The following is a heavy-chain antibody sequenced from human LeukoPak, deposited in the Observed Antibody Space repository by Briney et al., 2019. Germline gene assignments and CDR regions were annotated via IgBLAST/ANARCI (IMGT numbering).Heavy chain of an antibody. CDR3: AKGRAARLNWRSGGAGFDP. J-gene: IGHJ5*02. CDR2: ISYDGSNK. V-gene: IGHV3-30*18. CDR1: GFTFSSYG. Sequence: PGGSLRLSCAASGFTFSSYGMHWVRQAPGKGLEWVAVISYDGSNKYYADSVKGRFTISRDNSKNTLYLQMNSLRAEDTAVYYCAKGRAARLNWRSGGAGFDPWGQGTLVTVSS. D-gene: IGHD1-1*01.